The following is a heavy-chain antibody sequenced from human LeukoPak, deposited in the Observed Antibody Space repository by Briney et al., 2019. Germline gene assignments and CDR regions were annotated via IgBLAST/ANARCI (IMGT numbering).Heavy chain of an antibody. Sequence: GESLKISCKGSGYSFTRYWIGWVRQMPGKGLEWVGIIYPRDSDTRYSPSFQGQATISADKSISTAYLQWSRLKASDTAMYYCARLDCSTSCYPRDAFDIWGQGTMVSASS. CDR3: ARLDCSTSCYPRDAFDI. V-gene: IGHV5-51*01. D-gene: IGHD2-2*01. J-gene: IGHJ3*02. CDR1: GYSFTRYW. CDR2: IYPRDSDT.